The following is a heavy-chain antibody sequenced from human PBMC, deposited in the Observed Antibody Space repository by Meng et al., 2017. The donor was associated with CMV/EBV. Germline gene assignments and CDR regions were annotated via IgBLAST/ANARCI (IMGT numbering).Heavy chain of an antibody. V-gene: IGHV4-39*07. CDR2: IYYSGST. Sequence: QLQLQESGPGLGKPSETLPLTCTVSGGSISSSSYYWGWIRQPPGKGLEWIGSIYYSGSTYYNPSLKSRVTISVDTSKNQFSLKLSSVTAADTAVYYCARDSAVAGVVDYWGQGTLVTVSS. CDR3: ARDSAVAGVVDY. CDR1: GGSISSSSYY. D-gene: IGHD6-19*01. J-gene: IGHJ4*02.